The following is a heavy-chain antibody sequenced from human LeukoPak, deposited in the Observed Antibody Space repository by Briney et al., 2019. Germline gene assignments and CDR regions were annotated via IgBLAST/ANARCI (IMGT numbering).Heavy chain of an antibody. J-gene: IGHJ4*02. Sequence: GGSLRLSCAASGFTFSASYMSWIRQAPGKGLEWVSYIRGDSSNINYADSVKGRFTISRDNTKNTLYLEMNSLRVEDTAVYYCARHYSDTNGCRSQWDYWGQGTLVTVSS. CDR3: ARHYSDTNGCRSQWDY. CDR1: GFTFSASY. V-gene: IGHV3-11*04. D-gene: IGHD3-22*01. CDR2: IRGDSSNI.